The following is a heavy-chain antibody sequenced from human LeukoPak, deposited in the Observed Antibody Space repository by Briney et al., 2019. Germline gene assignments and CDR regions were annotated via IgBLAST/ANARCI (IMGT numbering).Heavy chain of an antibody. Sequence: GGSLRLSCAASGFTFSSFALNWVRQAPGKGLECVSTISDTTYYADSVRGRFTISRDDSKNTVYLQMDSLRAEDTAIYSCARSRGPGNHWFDPWGQGTLVTVSS. CDR1: GFTFSSFA. J-gene: IGHJ5*02. D-gene: IGHD3-10*01. CDR2: ISDTT. V-gene: IGHV3-23*01. CDR3: ARSRGPGNHWFDP.